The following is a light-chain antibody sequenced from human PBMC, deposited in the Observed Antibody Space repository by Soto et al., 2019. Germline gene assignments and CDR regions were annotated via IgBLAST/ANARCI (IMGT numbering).Light chain of an antibody. CDR1: QTISTW. Sequence: DIPMTQSPSSVSASIGDRVTITCRASQTISTWLAWYQQKPGKAPKLLIYAASSLQSGVPSRFSGSGSGADFTLTISSLQPEDFATYYCQQANSFPWTFGQGTKVEIK. CDR3: QQANSFPWT. V-gene: IGKV1-12*02. CDR2: AAS. J-gene: IGKJ1*01.